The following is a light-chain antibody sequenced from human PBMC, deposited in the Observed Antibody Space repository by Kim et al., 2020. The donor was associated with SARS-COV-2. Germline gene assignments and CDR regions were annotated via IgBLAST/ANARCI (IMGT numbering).Light chain of an antibody. CDR1: QSVTNNY. J-gene: IGKJ2*01. CDR2: AVS. CDR3: QQYGSSLYT. Sequence: LSPGERATLSCRASQSVTNNYLAWYQQKPGQAPRILIYAVSTRATGIPDRFSGSGSGTDFTLTISRLEPEDFAVYYCQQYGSSLYTFGQGTKLEI. V-gene: IGKV3-20*01.